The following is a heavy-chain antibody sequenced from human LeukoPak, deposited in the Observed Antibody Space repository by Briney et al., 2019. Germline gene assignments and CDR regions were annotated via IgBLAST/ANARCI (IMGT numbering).Heavy chain of an antibody. V-gene: IGHV4-31*03. CDR3: ARGEVVTATHFDY. Sequence: SETLSLTCTVSGGSISSGGYYWSWIRQHPGKGLEWIGYIYYSGSTYYNPSLKSRVTISVDTSKNQFSLKLSSVTAADTAVYYCARGEVVTATHFDYWGQGTLVTVSS. CDR2: IYYSGST. CDR1: GGSISSGGYY. J-gene: IGHJ4*02. D-gene: IGHD2-21*02.